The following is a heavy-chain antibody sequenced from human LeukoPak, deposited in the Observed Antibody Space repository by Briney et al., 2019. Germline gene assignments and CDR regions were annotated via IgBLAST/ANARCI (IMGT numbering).Heavy chain of an antibody. CDR1: GFTFSSYW. CDR2: ISYDGSNK. CDR3: ARGSGSGSYYRYYYYYMDV. V-gene: IGHV3-30*03. Sequence: GGSLRLSCAASGFTFSSYWMHWVRQAPGKGLEWVAVISYDGSNKYYADSVKGRFTISRDNSKNTLYLQMNSLRAEDTAVYYCARGSGSGSYYRYYYYYMDVWGKGTTVTISS. J-gene: IGHJ6*03. D-gene: IGHD3-10*01.